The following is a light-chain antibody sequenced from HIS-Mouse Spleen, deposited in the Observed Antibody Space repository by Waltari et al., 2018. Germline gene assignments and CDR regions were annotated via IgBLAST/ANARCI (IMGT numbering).Light chain of an antibody. CDR2: EDS. CDR3: YSTDSSGNHRV. V-gene: IGLV3-10*01. Sequence: SYELTQPPSVSVSPGQTARIPCPGAALPKKYAYWYQQKSGQAPGLVIYEDSKRPSGIPERFSGSSSGTMATLTISGAQVEDEADYYCYSTDSSGNHRVFGGGTKLTVL. J-gene: IGLJ2*01. CDR1: ALPKKY.